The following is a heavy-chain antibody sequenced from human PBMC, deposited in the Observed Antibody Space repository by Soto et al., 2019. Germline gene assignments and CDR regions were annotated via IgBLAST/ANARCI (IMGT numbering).Heavy chain of an antibody. CDR2: INPDSGGT. V-gene: IGHV1-2*02. CDR3: ARAEDKLMQHNYYHHGMDV. D-gene: IGHD2-15*01. J-gene: IGHJ6*02. Sequence: ASVKVSCKASGDTFTGYYMHWVRQAPGQGLEWMGWINPDSGGTKFAQKFQGRVTMTRDTSISTAYLDLSRLTSDDTAVYYCARAEDKLMQHNYYHHGMDVWGQGTTVTVSS. CDR1: GDTFTGYY.